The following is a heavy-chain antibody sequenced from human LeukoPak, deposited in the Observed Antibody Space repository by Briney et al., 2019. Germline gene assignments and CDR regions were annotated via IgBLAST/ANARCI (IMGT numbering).Heavy chain of an antibody. J-gene: IGHJ6*03. CDR1: GFTFSSYA. Sequence: PGGSLRLSCAASGFTFSSYAMHWVRQAPGKGLEWVAVISYDGSNKYYADSVKGRFTISRDNSKNTLYLQMNSLRAEDTAVYYCARGELELVYYYYMDVWGKGTTVTVSS. CDR3: ARGELELVYYYYMDV. D-gene: IGHD1-7*01. CDR2: ISYDGSNK. V-gene: IGHV3-30*04.